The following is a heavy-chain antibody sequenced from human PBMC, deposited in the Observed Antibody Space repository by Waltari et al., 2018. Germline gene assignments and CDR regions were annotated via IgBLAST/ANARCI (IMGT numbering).Heavy chain of an antibody. CDR2: IYHSGST. D-gene: IGHD2-2*01. Sequence: QVQLQESGPGLVKPSETLSLTCAVSGYSISRGYYWGWIRQPPGTGLEWIGSIYHSGSTYYNPSLKSRVTISVDTSKNQFSLKLSSVTAADTAVYYCARLWDIVVVPAAADAFDIWGQGTMVTVSS. J-gene: IGHJ3*02. CDR1: GYSISRGYY. V-gene: IGHV4-38-2*01. CDR3: ARLWDIVVVPAAADAFDI.